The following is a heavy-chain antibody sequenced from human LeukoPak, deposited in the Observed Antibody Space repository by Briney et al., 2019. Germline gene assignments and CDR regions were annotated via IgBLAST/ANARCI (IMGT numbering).Heavy chain of an antibody. CDR2: ISGSGGST. J-gene: IGHJ6*03. CDR1: GFTFSSYA. CDR3: ARVRNYYYYYMDV. V-gene: IGHV3-23*01. Sequence: GGSLRLSCAASGFTFSSYAMSWVRQAPGKGLEWVSAISGSGGSTYYADSVKGRFTISRDNSKNTLYLQMNSLRAEDTAVYYCARVRNYYYYYMDVWGKGTTVTVSS.